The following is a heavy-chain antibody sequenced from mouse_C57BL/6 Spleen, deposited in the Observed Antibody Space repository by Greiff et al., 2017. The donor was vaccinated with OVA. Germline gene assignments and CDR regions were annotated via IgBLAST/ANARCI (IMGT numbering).Heavy chain of an antibody. Sequence: QVQLQQSGTELVKPGASVKLSCKASGYTFTSYWMHWVKQRPGQGLEWIGNINPSNGGTNYNEKFKSKATLTVDKSSSTAYMQLSSLTSEDSAVYYCARSWGYDYESFAYWGQGTLVTVSA. CDR2: INPSNGGT. J-gene: IGHJ3*01. V-gene: IGHV1-53*01. CDR3: ARSWGYDYESFAY. D-gene: IGHD2-4*01. CDR1: GYTFTSYW.